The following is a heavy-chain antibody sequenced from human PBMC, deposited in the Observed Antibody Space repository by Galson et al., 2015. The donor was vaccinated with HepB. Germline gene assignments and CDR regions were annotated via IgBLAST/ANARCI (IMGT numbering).Heavy chain of an antibody. V-gene: IGHV3-74*01. CDR2: INIDGSST. CDR1: GFTFSNFW. Sequence: SLRLSCAASGFTFSNFWMNWVRQAPGKGPVRVSRINIDGSSTTYGDSVRGRFTISRDNAKNTLYLQMNSLRAEDTAVYYCARGHSGLRVWGQGTMVTVSS. D-gene: IGHD5-12*01. CDR3: ARGHSGLRV. J-gene: IGHJ3*01.